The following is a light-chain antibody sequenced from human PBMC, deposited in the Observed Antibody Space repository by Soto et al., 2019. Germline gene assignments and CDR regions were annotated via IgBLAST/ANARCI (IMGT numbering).Light chain of an antibody. V-gene: IGKV3-15*01. CDR2: GAS. J-gene: IGKJ1*01. CDR1: QTVSNN. CDR3: QQYNHWRT. Sequence: EIVLTQSPVTLSLSPGERATLSCRASQTVSNNLAWYQQKPGQAPRLLIYGASTRAPGIPARFSGSGSATDFTLTITSLQSEDFAVYYCQQYNHWRTFGQGTKVDIK.